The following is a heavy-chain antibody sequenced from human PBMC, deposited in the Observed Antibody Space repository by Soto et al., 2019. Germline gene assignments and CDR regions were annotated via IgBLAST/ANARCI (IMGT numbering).Heavy chain of an antibody. V-gene: IGHV3-23*01. CDR1: GFTFISYA. J-gene: IGHJ4*02. D-gene: IGHD6-19*01. Sequence: GGSLRLSCAASGFTFISYAMSWVRQAPGKGLEWVSAISGSGGSTYYADSVKGRFTISRDNSKNTLYLQMNSLRAEDTAVYYCAKYSSGWSRPLAFDYWGQGTLVTVSS. CDR3: AKYSSGWSRPLAFDY. CDR2: ISGSGGST.